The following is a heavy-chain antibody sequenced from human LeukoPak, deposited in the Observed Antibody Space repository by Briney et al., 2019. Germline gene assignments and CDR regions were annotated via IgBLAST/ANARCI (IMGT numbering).Heavy chain of an antibody. CDR1: GYTFTSYA. V-gene: IGHV1-3*01. J-gene: IGHJ1*01. Sequence: ASVKVSCKASGYTFTSYAMHWVRQAPGQRLEWMGWINAGNGNTKYSQKFQGRVTMTEDTSTDTAYMELSSLRSEDTAVYYCATALVAAAGTAYFQHWGQGTLVTVSS. CDR3: ATALVAAAGTAYFQH. CDR2: INAGNGNT. D-gene: IGHD6-13*01.